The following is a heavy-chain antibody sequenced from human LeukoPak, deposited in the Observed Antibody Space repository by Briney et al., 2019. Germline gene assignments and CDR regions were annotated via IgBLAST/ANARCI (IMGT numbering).Heavy chain of an antibody. D-gene: IGHD3-10*01. CDR1: GDSISSSHW. Sequence: PSGTLSLTCAVSGDSISSSHWWTWVRQPPGKGLVWIGEIYHRGTTNYNLSLKSRVTISVDRSKNQFSLRLTSVTAADTAVYYCARDYGSGDYYFAYWGQGALVTVSP. J-gene: IGHJ4*02. CDR3: ARDYGSGDYYFAY. V-gene: IGHV4-4*02. CDR2: IYHRGTT.